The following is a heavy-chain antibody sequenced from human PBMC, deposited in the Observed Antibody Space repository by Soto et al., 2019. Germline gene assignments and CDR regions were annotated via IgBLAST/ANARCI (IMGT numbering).Heavy chain of an antibody. CDR1: GYSFTSYW. J-gene: IGHJ6*03. V-gene: IGHV5-51*01. Sequence: GESLKISCKGSGYSFTSYWIGWVRQMPGKGLEWMGIIYPGDSDTRYSPSFQGQVPISADKSISTAYLQWSSLKASVTAMNYCASQTTSSDFWSGYTNYYYYYYMDVWGKGTTVTVSS. CDR3: ASQTTSSDFWSGYTNYYYYYYMDV. D-gene: IGHD3-3*01. CDR2: IYPGDSDT.